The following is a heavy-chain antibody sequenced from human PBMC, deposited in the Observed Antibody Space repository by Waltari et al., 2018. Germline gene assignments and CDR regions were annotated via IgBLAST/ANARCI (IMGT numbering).Heavy chain of an antibody. CDR3: VLYSSEVLGDC. J-gene: IGHJ4*02. CDR2: INTYGSIT. CDR1: GFTFSNYW. Sequence: QLVESGGGLVQPGGSLKLSCAASGFTFSNYWLHWVRQAPGKGLLAVAKINTYGSITNYADSVKGRFTIARDNAKNTLFLQMNSLRAEDTALYYCVLYSSEVLGDCWGRGTLVTVSS. D-gene: IGHD6-25*01. V-gene: IGHV3-74*01.